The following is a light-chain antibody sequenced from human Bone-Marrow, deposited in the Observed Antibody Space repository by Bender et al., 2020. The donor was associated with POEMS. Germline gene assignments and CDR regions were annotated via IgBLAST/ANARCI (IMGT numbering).Light chain of an antibody. J-gene: IGLJ2*01. CDR2: EVT. CDR3: CSYADNSNVV. CDR1: NSDVGSYNL. Sequence: QSALTQPASVSGSPGQSITISCTGTNSDVGSYNLVSWYQHHPDKAPKLIIFEVTKRPSGVSNRFSGSKSGSTASLTISGLQAEDEADYFCCSYADNSNVVFGGGTKLTVL. V-gene: IGLV2-23*02.